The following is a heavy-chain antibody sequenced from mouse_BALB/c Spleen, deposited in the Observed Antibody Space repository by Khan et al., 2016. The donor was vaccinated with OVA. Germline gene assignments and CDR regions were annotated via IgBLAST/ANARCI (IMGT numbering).Heavy chain of an antibody. V-gene: IGHV2-2*01. CDR2: IRSGGNT. CDR1: GFSLTTYG. CDR3: ARNSYMYDFTY. D-gene: IGHD2-14*01. Sequence: VQLQESGPGLVQPSQSLSITCRVSGFSLTTYGVHWVRQSPGKGLEWLGVIRSGGNTDSNAAFISRLSITKDNSKSPVFFKMESLQADDAGVYYCARNSYMYDFTYWGQGTLVTVSA. J-gene: IGHJ3*01.